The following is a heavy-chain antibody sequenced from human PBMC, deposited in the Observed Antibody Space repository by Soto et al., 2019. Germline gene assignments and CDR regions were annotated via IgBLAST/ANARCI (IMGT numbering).Heavy chain of an antibody. V-gene: IGHV1-8*01. Sequence: GASVQVSCKASGTTFTSYDINWVRPATGHGLEWMGWINPNSGNIGYPQKFQGRVTMTRDTAIRTAYMEVSRLRSDDTAVYYCARGRASGSYYLLDYWGQGTLVTVSS. J-gene: IGHJ4*02. D-gene: IGHD3-10*01. CDR1: GTTFTSYD. CDR3: ARGRASGSYYLLDY. CDR2: INPNSGNI.